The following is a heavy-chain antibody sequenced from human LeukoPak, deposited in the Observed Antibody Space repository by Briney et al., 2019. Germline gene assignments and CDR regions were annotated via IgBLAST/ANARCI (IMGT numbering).Heavy chain of an antibody. J-gene: IGHJ4*02. CDR2: IWNDGSYK. Sequence: PGGSLRLSCAASGFTFSSCGMHWVRQAPGKGLEWVVVIWNDGSYKYYADFVKGRFTISRDNSKNTLYLEMNSLRAEDTAVYYCAKPTRGSGSFLIEYWGQGTLVTVSS. V-gene: IGHV3-33*06. CDR1: GFTFSSCG. D-gene: IGHD1-26*01. CDR3: AKPTRGSGSFLIEY.